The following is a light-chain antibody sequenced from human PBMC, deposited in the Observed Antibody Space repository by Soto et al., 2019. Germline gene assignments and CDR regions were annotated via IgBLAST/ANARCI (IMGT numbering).Light chain of an antibody. Sequence: EVVLTQSPGALSLSPGESATLSCRARQSVSSRYLGWYQQRPGQAPRLLIYGASSRATGIPDRFSGSGSGTDFTPTISRLEPEDFVVYYCHQYDTSPLTLAGGTKVDIK. V-gene: IGKV3-20*01. CDR3: HQYDTSPLT. CDR1: QSVSSRY. CDR2: GAS. J-gene: IGKJ4*01.